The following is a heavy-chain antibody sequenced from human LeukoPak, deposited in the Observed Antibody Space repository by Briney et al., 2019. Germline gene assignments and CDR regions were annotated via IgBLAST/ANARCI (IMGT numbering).Heavy chain of an antibody. Sequence: GGSLRLSCAASEFSVGSNYMTWVRQAPGKGLEWVASINQDGGEIHYVDSVKGRFTISRDNAKNSLYLQMNSLTAEDAAVHYCVRAHHPGGWFDPWGQGTLVTVSS. CDR2: INQDGGEI. CDR1: EFSVGSNY. CDR3: VRAHHPGGWFDP. J-gene: IGHJ5*02. V-gene: IGHV3-7*04. D-gene: IGHD3-10*01.